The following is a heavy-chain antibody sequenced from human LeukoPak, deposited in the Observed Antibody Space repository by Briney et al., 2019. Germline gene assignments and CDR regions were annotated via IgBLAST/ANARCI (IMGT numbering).Heavy chain of an antibody. CDR2: ISGSGGGT. D-gene: IGHD1-7*01. J-gene: IGHJ4*02. CDR3: AKDQGPELFDY. Sequence: GGTLRLSCAASGFTLSTYGMNWVRQAPGKGLEWVSAISGSGGGTYYADSVKGRFTISRDNSKNTLYLQMNSLRAEDTAVYYCAKDQGPELFDYWGQGTLVTVSS. V-gene: IGHV3-23*01. CDR1: GFTLSTYG.